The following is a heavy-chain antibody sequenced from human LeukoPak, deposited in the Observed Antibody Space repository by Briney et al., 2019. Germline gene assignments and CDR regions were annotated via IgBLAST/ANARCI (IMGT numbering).Heavy chain of an antibody. Sequence: SETLSLTCGVSGGSISNTNWWTWVRQPPGKGLEWIVEVNLQGSTNYSPSLKSRVAISVDKSENHISLKLASVTAADTAVYYCAREGGPYRPLDYSGQGTLVTVAS. V-gene: IGHV4-4*02. CDR2: VNLQGST. CDR1: GGSISNTNW. J-gene: IGHJ4*02. CDR3: AREGGPYRPLDY.